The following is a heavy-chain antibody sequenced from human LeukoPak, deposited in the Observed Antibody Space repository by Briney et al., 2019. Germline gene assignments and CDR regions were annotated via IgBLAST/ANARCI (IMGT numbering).Heavy chain of an antibody. CDR2: IYHSGST. D-gene: IGHD4-17*01. CDR3: ARGRYRVTTN. J-gene: IGHJ4*02. Sequence: SQTLSLTCTVSGGSISSGGYYWSWIRQPPGKGLEWIGYIYHSGSTYYNPSLKSRVTISVDRSKNQFSLKLSSVTAADTAVYYCARGRYRVTTNWGQGTLVTVSS. V-gene: IGHV4-30-2*01. CDR1: GGSISSGGYY.